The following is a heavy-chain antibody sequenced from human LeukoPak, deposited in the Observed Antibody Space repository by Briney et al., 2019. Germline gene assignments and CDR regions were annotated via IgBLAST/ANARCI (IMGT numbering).Heavy chain of an antibody. CDR3: ARDFLECSRASCLNWFDP. V-gene: IGHV1-46*01. D-gene: IGHD2-2*01. CDR1: GYTFTMYY. Sequence: ASVKVSCKASGYTFTMYYIHWVRQAPGQGLEWMGMINPSDGATTYAQRFQGRVTMTRDMSTTTVYMDLRSLRSDDTAVYYCARDFLECSRASCLNWFDPWGQGTLVTVSS. J-gene: IGHJ5*02. CDR2: INPSDGAT.